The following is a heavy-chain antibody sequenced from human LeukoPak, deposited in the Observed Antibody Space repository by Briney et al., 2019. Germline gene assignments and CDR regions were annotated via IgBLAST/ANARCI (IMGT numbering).Heavy chain of an antibody. CDR3: ARDWFWRGYEDALDI. Sequence: SESLSLTCTVSGGSISSYYWSWIRQPAGKGLEWIGRIYTSGSTTYNPSLQTRVTMSVDTSKNQFSLKLSSVTAADTAVYYCARDWFWRGYEDALDIWGQGTMVTVSS. J-gene: IGHJ3*02. D-gene: IGHD3-3*01. CDR2: IYTSGST. V-gene: IGHV4-4*07. CDR1: GGSISSYY.